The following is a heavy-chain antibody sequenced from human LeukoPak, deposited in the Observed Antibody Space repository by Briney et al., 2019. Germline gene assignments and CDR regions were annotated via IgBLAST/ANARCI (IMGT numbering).Heavy chain of an antibody. D-gene: IGHD1-26*01. Sequence: GGSLRLSCAASGFTSSYYGMHWVRQAPGKGLQWVAVIWDDGSNKYYADSVRGRFTISRDNSKNTLYLQMNSLRAEDTAVYYCARDGGGSYYFDYWGQGTLVTVSS. V-gene: IGHV3-33*01. J-gene: IGHJ4*02. CDR3: ARDGGGSYYFDY. CDR1: GFTSSYYG. CDR2: IWDDGSNK.